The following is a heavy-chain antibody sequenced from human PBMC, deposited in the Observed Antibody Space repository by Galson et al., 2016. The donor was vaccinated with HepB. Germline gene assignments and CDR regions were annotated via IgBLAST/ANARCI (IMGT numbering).Heavy chain of an antibody. Sequence: SVKVSCKASGYTFTSYYIHWMRQAPRQGLEWMGIINPNGGHTNYAQKFQGRLTIPSDASTTTFYMDLSSLTSEETAVYYWARARMWEGSCSGGTCYGWLDPWGKGTLVTV. CDR2: INPNGGHT. D-gene: IGHD2-15*01. V-gene: IGHV1-46*01. CDR1: GYTFTSYY. J-gene: IGHJ5*02. CDR3: ARARMWEGSCSGGTCYGWLDP.